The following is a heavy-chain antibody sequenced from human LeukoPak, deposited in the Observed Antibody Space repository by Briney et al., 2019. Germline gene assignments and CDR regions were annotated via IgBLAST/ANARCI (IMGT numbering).Heavy chain of an antibody. J-gene: IGHJ4*02. CDR3: ARQRRDYDSSGYYQSQYFDY. Sequence: SETLSLTCTVSGGPISSYYWSWIRQPPGKGLEWIGYIYYSGSTNYNPSLKSRVTISVDTSKNQFSLKLSSVTAADTAVYYCARQRRDYDSSGYYQSQYFDYWGQGTLVTVSS. D-gene: IGHD3-22*01. V-gene: IGHV4-59*08. CDR2: IYYSGST. CDR1: GGPISSYY.